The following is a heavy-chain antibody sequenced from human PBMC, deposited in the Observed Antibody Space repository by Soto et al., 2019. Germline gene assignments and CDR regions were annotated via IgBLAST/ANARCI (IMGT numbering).Heavy chain of an antibody. V-gene: IGHV3-7*05. J-gene: IGHJ4*02. Sequence: EVQLVESGVGLVQPGGSLRLSCVASGFTFSSFWMSWVRQAPGKGLEWVANIKQDGSEKYYVDYVKGRFTISRDNANNSLYLQMNSLRAEDTAVYYCAREPGFGVVKNPVDYWGQGTLVTVSS. CDR1: GFTFSSFW. D-gene: IGHD3-3*01. CDR2: IKQDGSEK. CDR3: AREPGFGVVKNPVDY.